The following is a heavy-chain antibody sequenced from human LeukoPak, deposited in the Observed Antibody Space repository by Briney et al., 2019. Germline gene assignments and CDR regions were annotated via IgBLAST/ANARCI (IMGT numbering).Heavy chain of an antibody. CDR1: GVTFSGYG. J-gene: IGHJ4*02. CDR3: AKSTTVTQRGYFDY. D-gene: IGHD4-17*01. CDR2: ISYDGSNK. V-gene: IGHV3-30*18. Sequence: GVSLRLSCAASGVTFSGYGMHWVRQAPAKGLEWVAIISYDGSNKYYADSVKGRFTISRDNSKNTLYLQMNSLRAEDTAVYYCAKSTTVTQRGYFDYWGQGTLVTVSS.